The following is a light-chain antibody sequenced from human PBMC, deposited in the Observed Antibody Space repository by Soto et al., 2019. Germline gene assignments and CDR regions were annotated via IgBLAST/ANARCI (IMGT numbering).Light chain of an antibody. Sequence: EIVLTQSPATLSLSPGERATLSCRASQSVSSYLAWYQQKPGQAPRLLIYDASNRATGIPARFSGSGSGTDFTLTISRLEPEDSAVYYCQQRANWPPGTFGGGTKVEIK. J-gene: IGKJ4*01. CDR1: QSVSSY. CDR2: DAS. CDR3: QQRANWPPGT. V-gene: IGKV3-11*01.